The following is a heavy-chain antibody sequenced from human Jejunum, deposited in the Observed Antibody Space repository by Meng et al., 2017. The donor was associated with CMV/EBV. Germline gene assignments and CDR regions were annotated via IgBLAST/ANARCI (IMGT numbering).Heavy chain of an antibody. CDR1: GGSISNYY. CDR2: IHSSGPP. V-gene: IGHV4-59*01. D-gene: IGHD5-12*01. J-gene: IGHJ4*02. CDR3: ARDRGYSHGYELAY. Sequence: VSGGSISNYYWSWIRQSPGKGLEWIGYIHSSGPPSYNPSLKSRVSMSLGTSKNRFSLKLTSVTAADTAVYYCARDRGYSHGYELAYWGQGTLVTVSS.